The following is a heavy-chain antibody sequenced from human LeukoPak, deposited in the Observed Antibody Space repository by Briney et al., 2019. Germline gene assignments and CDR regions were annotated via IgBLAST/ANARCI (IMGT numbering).Heavy chain of an antibody. J-gene: IGHJ4*02. Sequence: ASVKVSCKASGGTFSSYAISWVRQAPGQGLEWMGWINPNSGGTNYAQKFQGRVTMTRDTSISTAYMELSRLRSDDTAVYYCARDLGWLRPDYYFDYWGQGTLVTVSS. CDR1: GGTFSSYA. V-gene: IGHV1-2*02. CDR2: INPNSGGT. CDR3: ARDLGWLRPDYYFDY. D-gene: IGHD5-12*01.